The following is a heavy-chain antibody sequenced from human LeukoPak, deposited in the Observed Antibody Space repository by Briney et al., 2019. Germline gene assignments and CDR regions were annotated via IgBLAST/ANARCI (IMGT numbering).Heavy chain of an antibody. Sequence: GGSLRLSCVASGFTFSSSGMHWVRQSPGKGLDWVAFIRNDGNKYNYAESVKGRFTISRDNSKNTLYLQMNSLRAEDTAVYYCARDRLHYGEYEKTFDYWGQGTLVTVSS. CDR3: ARDRLHYGEYEKTFDY. CDR1: GFTFSSSG. CDR2: IRNDGNKY. D-gene: IGHD4-17*01. V-gene: IGHV3-30*02. J-gene: IGHJ4*02.